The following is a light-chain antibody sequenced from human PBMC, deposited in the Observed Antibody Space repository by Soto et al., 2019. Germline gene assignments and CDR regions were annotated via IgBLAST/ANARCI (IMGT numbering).Light chain of an antibody. V-gene: IGKV3-20*01. Sequence: DIVLTQSPCTLCLSPVERAALSCRASQSVGSNYLAWYQQRPGQPPNLLIFGASHRAPDIPDRFSGSGSGTDFTLTISRLEPEDFAVYYCQQYGGSVQTFGQGTKVDIK. J-gene: IGKJ1*01. CDR2: GAS. CDR1: QSVGSNY. CDR3: QQYGGSVQT.